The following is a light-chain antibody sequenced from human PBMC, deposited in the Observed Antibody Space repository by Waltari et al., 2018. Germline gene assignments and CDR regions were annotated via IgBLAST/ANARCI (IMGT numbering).Light chain of an antibody. V-gene: IGKV1-39*01. CDR1: QSISSY. Sequence: DIQLTQSPSSLSASEGSRVTITCRASQSISSYLNWYQQKPGNAPKLLLYAASSLQSGVPSRFSGSGSGTDFTLTISSLQPEDFATYYGQQSYSTPPITFGPGTKVDIK. CDR2: AAS. CDR3: QQSYSTPPIT. J-gene: IGKJ3*01.